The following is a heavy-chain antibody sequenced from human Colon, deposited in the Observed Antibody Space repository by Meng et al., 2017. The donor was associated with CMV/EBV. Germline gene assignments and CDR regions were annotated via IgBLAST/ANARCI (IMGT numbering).Heavy chain of an antibody. V-gene: IGHV4-38-2*02. CDR2: RFHSGTT. D-gene: IGHD2-15*01. J-gene: IGHJ3*01. Sequence: SETLSLTCSVSNYSISSGFYWAWIRQRPGVGLEWIGSRFHSGTTYYNPSPKSRVTISPDMSKNQVSLKLTAVTAADTAVYYCARADGIVEITNAVHAIDFWGQGTMVTVSS. CDR3: ARADGIVEITNAVHAIDF. CDR1: NYSISSGFY.